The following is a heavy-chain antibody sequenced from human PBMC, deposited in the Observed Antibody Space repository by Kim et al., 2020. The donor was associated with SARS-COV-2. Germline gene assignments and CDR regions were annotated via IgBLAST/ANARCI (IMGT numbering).Heavy chain of an antibody. J-gene: IGHJ4*02. D-gene: IGHD6-13*01. CDR3: ANPRQPDY. Sequence: GDTKTYAGSVKGRFTVSGDNSKNTLYLQMSSLRAEDTAIYYCANPRQPDYWGQGTLVTVSS. V-gene: IGHV3-23*01. CDR2: GDTK.